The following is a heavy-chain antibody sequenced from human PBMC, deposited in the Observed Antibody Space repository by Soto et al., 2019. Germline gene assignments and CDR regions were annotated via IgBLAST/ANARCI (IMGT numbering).Heavy chain of an antibody. V-gene: IGHV2-70*11. CDR3: ARIQIPSAADY. Sequence: SGPTLVNPTQTLTLTCTFSGFSLTTSRMCVSWIRQPPGKALEWLARIDWDDRKYYTTSLKTRLTISKDTSKNQVVLTMTNMDPVDTATYYRARIQIPSAADYWGQGALVTVSS. D-gene: IGHD3-10*01. CDR2: IDWDDRK. CDR1: GFSLTTSRMC. J-gene: IGHJ4*02.